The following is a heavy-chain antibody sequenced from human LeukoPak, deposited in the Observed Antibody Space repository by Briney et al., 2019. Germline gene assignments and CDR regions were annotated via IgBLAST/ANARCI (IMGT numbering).Heavy chain of an antibody. J-gene: IGHJ4*02. V-gene: IGHV1-18*01. CDR1: GYTFTSYG. Sequence: GASVKVSCKASGYTFTSYGISWVRQAPGQGLEWMGWISAYNGNTNYAQKLQGRVTMTTDTSTSTAYMELRSLRSDDTAVYYCARAKAAAGTDSFDYWGQGTLVTVSS. CDR3: ARAKAAAGTDSFDY. CDR2: ISAYNGNT. D-gene: IGHD6-13*01.